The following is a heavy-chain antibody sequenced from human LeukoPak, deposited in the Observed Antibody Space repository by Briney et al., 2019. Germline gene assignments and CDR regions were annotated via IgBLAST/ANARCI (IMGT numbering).Heavy chain of an antibody. V-gene: IGHV3-64D*06. J-gene: IGHJ4*02. CDR1: GFTFSSYA. D-gene: IGHD3-9*01. CDR2: ISSNGGST. Sequence: GGSLRLSCAASGFTFSSYAMSWVRQAPGKGLEYVSAISSNGGSTYYADSVKGRFTISRDNSKNTLYLQMSSLRAEDTAVYYCVVGGGYDILTGYYWPDFDYWGQGTLVTVSS. CDR3: VVGGGYDILTGYYWPDFDY.